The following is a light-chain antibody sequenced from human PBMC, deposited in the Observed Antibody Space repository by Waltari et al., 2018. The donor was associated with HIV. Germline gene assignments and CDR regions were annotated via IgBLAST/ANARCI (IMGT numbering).Light chain of an antibody. CDR2: GAS. V-gene: IGKV1-39*01. Sequence: IHLTQFPSSLSASVGDRVNITCRASESVYTYLHWYQQKPGKVPKILIHGASRLQIGVPQRFSGGGYGTEFTLTIDNLRPEDFATYFCQQSYSTVLFTFGQGT. CDR1: ESVYTY. J-gene: IGKJ1*01. CDR3: QQSYSTVLFT.